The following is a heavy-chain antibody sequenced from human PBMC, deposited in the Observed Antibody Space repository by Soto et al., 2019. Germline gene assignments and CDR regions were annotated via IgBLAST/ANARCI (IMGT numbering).Heavy chain of an antibody. CDR1: GFTFSSYA. CDR2: ISGSGGST. D-gene: IGHD2-15*01. J-gene: IGHJ5*02. CDR3: AKKGGGSSLRENWFDP. Sequence: GGSLRLSCAASGFTFSSYAMSWVRQAPGKGLEWVSAISGSGGSTYYADSVKGRFTISRDNSKNTLYLQMNSLRAEDTAVYYCAKKGGGSSLRENWFDPWGQGTLVTVSS. V-gene: IGHV3-23*01.